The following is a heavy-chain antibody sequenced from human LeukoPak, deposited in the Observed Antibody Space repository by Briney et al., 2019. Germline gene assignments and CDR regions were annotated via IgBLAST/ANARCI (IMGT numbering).Heavy chain of an antibody. D-gene: IGHD2-2*01. Sequence: PGGFLRLSCAASGFTFSSYTMNWVRQPPGKGLEWVSNIGTSSTTIYYADSVKGRFTISRDNAKNSLYLQMNSLRAEDTAVYYCARDPAAMADYWGQGTLVTVSS. CDR3: ARDPAAMADY. CDR1: GFTFSSYT. J-gene: IGHJ4*02. V-gene: IGHV3-48*04. CDR2: IGTSSTTI.